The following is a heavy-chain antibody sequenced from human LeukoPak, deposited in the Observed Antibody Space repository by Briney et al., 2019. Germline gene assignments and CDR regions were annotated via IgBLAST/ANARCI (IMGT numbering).Heavy chain of an antibody. CDR3: ARPTTVTTISADAFDI. CDR2: ISSGGTYK. D-gene: IGHD4-17*01. J-gene: IGHJ3*02. V-gene: IGHV3-21*01. CDR1: GFTFSDYT. Sequence: GGSLRLSCAASGFTFSDYTMNWVRQAPGKGLEWVSSISSGGTYKYYADSVKGRFTISRDNAQNSLYLQMNSLRAEDSSAYYCARPTTVTTISADAFDIWGQGTMVTVSS.